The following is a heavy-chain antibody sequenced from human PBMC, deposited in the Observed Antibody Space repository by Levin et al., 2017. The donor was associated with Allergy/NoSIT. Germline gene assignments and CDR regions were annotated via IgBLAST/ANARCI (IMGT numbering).Heavy chain of an antibody. Sequence: SVKVSCKASGGTFSSYAISWVRQAPGQGLDWMGRIIPMLSIANYAQKFQGRVTITADKSTSTAYMELSSLRSEDTAVYYCARLYSRIDDFDIWGQGTMVTVSS. J-gene: IGHJ3*02. CDR2: IIPMLSIA. CDR1: GGTFSSYA. V-gene: IGHV1-69*04. D-gene: IGHD6-13*01. CDR3: ARLYSRIDDFDI.